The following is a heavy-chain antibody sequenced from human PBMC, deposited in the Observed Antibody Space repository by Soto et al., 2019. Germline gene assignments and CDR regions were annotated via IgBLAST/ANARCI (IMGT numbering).Heavy chain of an antibody. D-gene: IGHD3-3*01. V-gene: IGHV4-31*03. J-gene: IGHJ3*02. CDR2: IYYSGST. CDR1: GGSISSGGYY. Sequence: SETLSLTCTVSGGSISSGGYYWSWIRQHPGKGLEWIGYIYYSGSTYYNPSLKSRGTISVDTSKNQFSLKLSSVTAADTAGYYGARDKPLFRSGYWLDAFDIWGQGTMVT. CDR3: ARDKPLFRSGYWLDAFDI.